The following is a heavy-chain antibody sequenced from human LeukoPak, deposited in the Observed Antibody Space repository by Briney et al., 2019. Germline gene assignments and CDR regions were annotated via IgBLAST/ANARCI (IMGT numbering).Heavy chain of an antibody. CDR3: ARERDLGYCSSTSCYVLDY. J-gene: IGHJ4*02. Sequence: SVRVSCKASGGTFSSYAISWVRQAPGQGLEWMGRIIPILGIANYAQKFQGRVTITADKSTSTAYMELSSLRSEDTAVYYCARERDLGYCSSTSCYVLDYWGQGTLVTVSS. CDR1: GGTFSSYA. D-gene: IGHD2-2*01. CDR2: IIPILGIA. V-gene: IGHV1-69*04.